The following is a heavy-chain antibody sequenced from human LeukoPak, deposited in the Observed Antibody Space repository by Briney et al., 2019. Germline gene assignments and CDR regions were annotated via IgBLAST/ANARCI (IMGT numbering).Heavy chain of an antibody. J-gene: IGHJ4*02. D-gene: IGHD4-17*01. CDR2: IRGKINNYAT. V-gene: IGHV3-73*01. CDR3: TRRDYTDSADLVDN. Sequence: GGSLRLSCVASGLTFSDSTIHWVRQASGKGLEWVGRIRGKINNYATAYAASVKGRFTLSRDDSKNTTYLQMNSLKSEDTAVYHCTRRDYTDSADLVDNWGQGTLVTVSS. CDR1: GLTFSDST.